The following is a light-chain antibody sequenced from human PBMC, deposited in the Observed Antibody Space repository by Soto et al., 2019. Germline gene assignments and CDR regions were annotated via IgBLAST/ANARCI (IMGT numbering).Light chain of an antibody. CDR2: GAS. CDR1: QSVKTN. J-gene: IGKJ3*01. CDR3: QQYDNWVT. Sequence: VGMMQSPGTLSVSPGESATLSCRASQSVKTNLAWYQQKVGQAPRLLIYGASTRAAGIPARFSASGSGTDFTLTISSLQSEDFAVYYCQQYDNWVTFGPGTKVDFK. V-gene: IGKV3D-15*02.